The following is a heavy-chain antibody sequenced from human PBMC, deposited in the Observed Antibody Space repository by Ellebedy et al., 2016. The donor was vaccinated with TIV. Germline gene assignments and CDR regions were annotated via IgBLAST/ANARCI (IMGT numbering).Heavy chain of an antibody. J-gene: IGHJ3*02. V-gene: IGHV1-3*01. CDR3: ARYFGGYTYGLAAFDI. CDR1: GYTFTSYA. CDR2: NNAGNGNT. Sequence: AASVKVSCKASGYTFTSYAMHWVRQAPGQRLEWMGWNNAGNGNTKYSQNFQGRVTITWDTSASTAYMELSSLRSEDTAVYYCARYFGGYTYGLAAFDIWGQGTMVTLSS. D-gene: IGHD5-18*01.